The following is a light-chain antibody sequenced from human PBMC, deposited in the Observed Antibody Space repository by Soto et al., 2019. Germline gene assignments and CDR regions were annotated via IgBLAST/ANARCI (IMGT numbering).Light chain of an antibody. Sequence: QSALTQPASVSGSPGQSITISCTGTSSDIGDYKYVSWYQHQPGKAPKLMIYEVSNRPSGVSNRFSGSKSGTTASLTISGLQAEYEADYYCSSSSYTTTNTLVFGGGTKLTVL. CDR1: SSDIGDYKY. V-gene: IGLV2-14*01. CDR3: SSSSYTTTNTLV. J-gene: IGLJ2*01. CDR2: EVS.